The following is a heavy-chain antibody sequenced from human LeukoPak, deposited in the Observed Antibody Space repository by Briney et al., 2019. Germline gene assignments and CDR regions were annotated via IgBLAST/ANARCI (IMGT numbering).Heavy chain of an antibody. Sequence: PSETLSLTCSVSGVSISSYYCSWIRQPPGKGLEWIGYIYYTGISDYTPSLKRRVTISLDTSKNQFSLRLTSMTAADTAVYYCAGFYDSPISAFDIWGQGTVVTVSS. J-gene: IGHJ3*02. CDR1: GVSISSYY. CDR3: AGFYDSPISAFDI. CDR2: IYYTGIS. V-gene: IGHV4-59*01. D-gene: IGHD3-22*01.